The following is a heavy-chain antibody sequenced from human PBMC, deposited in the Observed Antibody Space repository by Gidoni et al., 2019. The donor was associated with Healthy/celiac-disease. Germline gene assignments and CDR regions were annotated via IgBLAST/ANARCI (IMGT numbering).Heavy chain of an antibody. V-gene: IGHV1-2*02. CDR2: INPNSGGT. J-gene: IGHJ5*02. CDR3: ARDPASLREITFGFDP. D-gene: IGHD3-16*01. CDR1: GYTFTGYY. Sequence: QVQLVQSGAEVKKPGASVKVSCKASGYTFTGYYMHWVRQAPGQGLEWMGWINPNSGGTNYAQKFQGRVTMTRDTSISTAYMELSRLRSDDTAVYYCARDPASLREITFGFDPWGQGTLVTVSS.